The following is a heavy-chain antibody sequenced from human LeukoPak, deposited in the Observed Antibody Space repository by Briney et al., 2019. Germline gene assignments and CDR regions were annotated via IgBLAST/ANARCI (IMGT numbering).Heavy chain of an antibody. D-gene: IGHD5-18*01. Sequence: SETLSLTCTVSGGSISSYYWSWIRQPPGKGLEWIGYIYYNGDTNYNPSLKSRVTISVDTSKTQFSLKLSSVIAADTAVYYCARGMGTYSYGPWVYYYYYGMDVWGQGTTVTVSS. CDR3: ARGMGTYSYGPWVYYYYYGMDV. CDR1: GGSISSYY. J-gene: IGHJ6*02. CDR2: IYYNGDT. V-gene: IGHV4-59*01.